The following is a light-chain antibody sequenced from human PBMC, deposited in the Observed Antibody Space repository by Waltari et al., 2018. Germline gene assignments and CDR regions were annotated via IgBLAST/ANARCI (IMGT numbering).Light chain of an antibody. CDR2: AAS. Sequence: DIQLTQSPSFLSASVGDRVTITCLASQGISSYLAWYQQRPGTAPKLLISAASTLQSGVPSRFSGSGSGTEFTLTISSLQPEDFATYYCQQLNIYPHTFGQGTKLEI. CDR3: QQLNIYPHT. CDR1: QGISSY. J-gene: IGKJ2*01. V-gene: IGKV1-9*01.